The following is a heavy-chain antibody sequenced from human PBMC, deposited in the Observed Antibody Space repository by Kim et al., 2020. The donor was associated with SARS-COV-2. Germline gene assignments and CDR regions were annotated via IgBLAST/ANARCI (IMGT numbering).Heavy chain of an antibody. V-gene: IGHV4-59*01. J-gene: IGHJ3*02. D-gene: IGHD1-1*01. Sequence: NPPRKSRVTRAVDTTKNQFSLKLSSVTAADTAVYYCARSLDGTWDAFDIWGQGTMVTVSS. CDR3: ARSLDGTWDAFDI.